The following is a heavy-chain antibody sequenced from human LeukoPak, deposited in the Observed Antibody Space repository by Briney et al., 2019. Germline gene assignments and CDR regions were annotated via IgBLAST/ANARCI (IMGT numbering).Heavy chain of an antibody. CDR3: ARGSSIPYYYDSSGYPRKLNWFDP. CDR1: GYTFTSYY. CDR2: INPSGGST. Sequence: ASVKVSCKASGYTFTSYYMHWVRQAPGQGLEWMGIINPSGGSTSYAQKFQGRVTMTRDTSTSTVHMELSSLRSEDTAVYYCARGSSIPYYYDSSGYPRKLNWFDPWGQGTLVTVSS. J-gene: IGHJ5*02. D-gene: IGHD3-22*01. V-gene: IGHV1-46*01.